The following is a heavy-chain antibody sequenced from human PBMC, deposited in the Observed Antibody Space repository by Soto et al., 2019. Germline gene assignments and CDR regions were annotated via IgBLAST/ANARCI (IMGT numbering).Heavy chain of an antibody. CDR3: ARIWTLYGMDV. V-gene: IGHV2-70*11. Sequence: GPTMENPTQPLTLTCNFSGFSLGTSGMWVSWIRQPPGKALEWLARIDWDDDKYYSTSLKTRLTISKDTSKNQVVLRMTNMDPVDTATYYCARIWTLYGMDVWGQGTTVTVSS. CDR1: GFSLGTSGMW. J-gene: IGHJ6*02. CDR2: IDWDDDK. D-gene: IGHD3-3*01.